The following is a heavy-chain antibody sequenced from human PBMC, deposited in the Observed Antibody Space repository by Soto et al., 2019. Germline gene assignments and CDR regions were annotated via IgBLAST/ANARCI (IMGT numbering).Heavy chain of an antibody. CDR2: IYYGGST. J-gene: IGHJ4*02. V-gene: IGHV4-59*08. CDR1: GGSISSYY. Sequence: PSETLSLTWTVSGGSISSYYWGWIRQPPGKGLEWIGYIYYGGSTNYHPSLKSRVSISVDTSKNEVSLTLTSVTAADTAVYYCARLGAYYQALDSWGQGTLVTVSS. D-gene: IGHD3-22*01. CDR3: ARLGAYYQALDS.